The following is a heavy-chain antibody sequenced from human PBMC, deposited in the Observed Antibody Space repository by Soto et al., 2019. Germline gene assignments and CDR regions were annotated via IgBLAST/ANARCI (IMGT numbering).Heavy chain of an antibody. CDR2: IDPSDSYT. J-gene: IGHJ4*02. V-gene: IGHV5-10-1*01. D-gene: IGHD1-1*01. Sequence: PGESLKISCKGSGYSFTSYWISWVRQMPGKGLEWMGRIDPSDSYTNYSPSFQGHVTISADKSITTAYLQWSGLKASDTAMYYCARHVMGARGWVEEPLWGQGTLVTVSS. CDR3: ARHVMGARGWVEEPL. CDR1: GYSFTSYW.